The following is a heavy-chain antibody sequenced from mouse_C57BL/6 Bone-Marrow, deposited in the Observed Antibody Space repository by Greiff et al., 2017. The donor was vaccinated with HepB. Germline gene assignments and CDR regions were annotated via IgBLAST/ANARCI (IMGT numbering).Heavy chain of an antibody. J-gene: IGHJ2*01. D-gene: IGHD1-1*01. CDR2: IYPGSGST. CDR3: ARGDYYGSSDGYFDY. CDR1: GYTFTSYW. V-gene: IGHV1-55*01. Sequence: QVQLQQPGAELVKPGASVKMSCKASGYTFTSYWITWVKQRPGQGLEWIGDIYPGSGSTNYNEKFKSKATLTVDKSSSTAYMELRSLTSEDSAVYYCARGDYYGSSDGYFDYWGQGTTLTVSS.